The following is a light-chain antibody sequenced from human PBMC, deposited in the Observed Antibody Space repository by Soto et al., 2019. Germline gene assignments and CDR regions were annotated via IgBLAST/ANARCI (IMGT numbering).Light chain of an antibody. V-gene: IGKV1-5*03. CDR3: QHYTTSSGYI. Sequence: DIPLTQSPSTLSASVGDRVTITCRASQSITGWLAWYQQKPGTAPKLLIYKASNLQSGVPSRFSGSGSGTEFTLTISSLQPDDFVTYYCQHYTTSSGYIFGQGTRLEIK. J-gene: IGKJ2*01. CDR2: KAS. CDR1: QSITGW.